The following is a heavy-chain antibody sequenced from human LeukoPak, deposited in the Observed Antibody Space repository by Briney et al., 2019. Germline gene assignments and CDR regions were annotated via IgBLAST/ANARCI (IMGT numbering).Heavy chain of an antibody. CDR3: AKATYSSSWNLYFDY. CDR2: ISYDGSNK. CDR1: GFTFSSYG. V-gene: IGHV3-30*18. Sequence: PGRSLRLSCAASGFTFSSYGMHWVRRAPGKGLEWVAVISYDGSNKYYADSVKGRFTISRDNSKNTLYLQMNSLRAEDTAVYYCAKATYSSSWNLYFDYWGQGTLVTVSS. D-gene: IGHD6-13*01. J-gene: IGHJ4*02.